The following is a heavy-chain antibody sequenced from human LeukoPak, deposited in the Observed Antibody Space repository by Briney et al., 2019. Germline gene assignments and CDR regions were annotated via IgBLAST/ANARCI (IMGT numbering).Heavy chain of an antibody. Sequence: PGGSLRLSCAASGFTVGTNYMSWVRQAPGKGLEWVSLIYADGSTFYADSVKGRFTISRDSSKNTLCLQMNILRAEDTAVYYCARDIPSRYWGHGTLVTVSS. CDR1: GFTVGTNY. CDR2: IYADGST. D-gene: IGHD2-21*01. CDR3: ARDIPSRY. V-gene: IGHV3-66*01. J-gene: IGHJ4*01.